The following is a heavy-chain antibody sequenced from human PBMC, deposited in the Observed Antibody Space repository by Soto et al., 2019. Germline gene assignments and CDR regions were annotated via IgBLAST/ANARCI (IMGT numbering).Heavy chain of an antibody. CDR1: GFTFSSYS. V-gene: IGHV3-23*01. CDR3: AKKVNSGPGSQYFDY. Sequence: LRLSCAASGFTFSSYSMSWVRQAPGKGLEWVSGFRTSGDGGTTYYADSVKGRFTISRDNSKNMLFLQMNSLRAEDTAIYHCAKKVNSGPGSQYFDYWGQGTLVTVSS. CDR2: FRTSGDGGTT. D-gene: IGHD3-10*01. J-gene: IGHJ4*02.